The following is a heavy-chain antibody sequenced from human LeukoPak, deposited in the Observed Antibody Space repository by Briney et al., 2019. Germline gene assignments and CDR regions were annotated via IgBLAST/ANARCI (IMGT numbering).Heavy chain of an antibody. V-gene: IGHV3-30-3*01. CDR2: ISYDGSNK. CDR1: GFTFSSYA. D-gene: IGHD6-13*01. Sequence: GGSVRLSCAASGFTFSSYAMHWVRQAPGKGLEWVAVISYDGSNKYYADSVKGRFTISRDNSKNTLYLQMNSLRAEDTAVYYCASNPGYSSSWEEYYFDYWGQGTLVTVSS. CDR3: ASNPGYSSSWEEYYFDY. J-gene: IGHJ4*02.